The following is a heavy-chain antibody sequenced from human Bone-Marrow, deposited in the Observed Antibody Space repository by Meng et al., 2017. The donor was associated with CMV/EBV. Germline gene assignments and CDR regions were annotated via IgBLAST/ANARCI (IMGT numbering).Heavy chain of an antibody. J-gene: IGHJ5*02. D-gene: IGHD3-3*01. CDR3: AREVASVTIFVAFDP. V-gene: IGHV1-69*05. Sequence: SVKVSCKASGYTFTSYGISWVRQAPGQGLEWMGGIIPIFGTANYAQKFQGRVTITTDESTSTAYMELSSLRSEDTAVYYCAREVASVTIFVAFDPWGQGTLVTVSS. CDR2: IIPIFGTA. CDR1: GYTFTSYG.